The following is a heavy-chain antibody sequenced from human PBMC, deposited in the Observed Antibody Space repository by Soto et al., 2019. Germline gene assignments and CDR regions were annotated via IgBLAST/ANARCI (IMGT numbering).Heavy chain of an antibody. D-gene: IGHD3-3*01. CDR1: GFIFSDYY. J-gene: IGHJ5*02. V-gene: IGHV3-11*01. CDR3: AKDSKYDFWSGYSQEYL. CDR2: NSYSGGVM. Sequence: PGGSLRLSCAASGFIFSDYYMSWIRQAPGKGLEWVSYNSYSGGVMYYADSVKGRFTISRDNAKNSLYLQMNSLRAEDTAVYYCAKDSKYDFWSGYSQEYLWGQGTLVTVSS.